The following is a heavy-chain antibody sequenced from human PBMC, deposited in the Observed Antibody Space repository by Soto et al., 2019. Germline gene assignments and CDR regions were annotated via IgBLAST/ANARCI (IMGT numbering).Heavy chain of an antibody. CDR1: GGTFSSYA. J-gene: IGHJ3*02. D-gene: IGHD2-15*01. CDR3: ARGAPGLATQAFDI. Sequence: QVQLVQSGAEVKKPGSSVKVSCKASGGTFSSYAISWVRQAPGQGLEWMGGIIPIFGTANYAQKFQGRVTITADKSTSTAYMEMSSLRSEDTAEYYCARGAPGLATQAFDIWCQGTMVTVSS. CDR2: IIPIFGTA. V-gene: IGHV1-69*06.